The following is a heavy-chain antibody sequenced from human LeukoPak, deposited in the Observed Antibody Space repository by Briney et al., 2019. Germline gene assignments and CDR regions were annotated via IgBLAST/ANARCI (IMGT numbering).Heavy chain of an antibody. D-gene: IGHD4-17*01. Sequence: GGSLRLSCAASGFTFDDYAMHWVRQAPGKGLEWVSGISWNSGSIGCADSVKGRFTISRDNAKNSLYLQMNSLRAEDTALYYCAMTTVTYDAFDIWGQGTMVTVSS. CDR3: AMTTVTYDAFDI. J-gene: IGHJ3*02. CDR1: GFTFDDYA. V-gene: IGHV3-9*01. CDR2: ISWNSGSI.